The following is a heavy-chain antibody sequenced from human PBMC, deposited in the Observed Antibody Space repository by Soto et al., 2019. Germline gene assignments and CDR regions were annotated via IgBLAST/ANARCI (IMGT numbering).Heavy chain of an antibody. Sequence: SVKVSCKASGVTFSSYTISWVRQAPGQGLEWMGKIIPILGIANYAQKLQGRVTITADKSTSTAYMALSSLRSEDTAVYYCASSYCNSTSCYDGDAFDIWGQGTMVTVSS. V-gene: IGHV1-69*02. CDR3: ASSYCNSTSCYDGDAFDI. D-gene: IGHD2-2*01. CDR1: GVTFSSYT. CDR2: IIPILGIA. J-gene: IGHJ3*02.